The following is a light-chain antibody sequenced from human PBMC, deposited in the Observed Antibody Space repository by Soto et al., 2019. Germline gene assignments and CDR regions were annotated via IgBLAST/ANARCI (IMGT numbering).Light chain of an antibody. J-gene: IGKJ2*01. CDR2: GAS. V-gene: IGKV3-15*01. Sequence: EIVMTQSPATVSVSRGERATLSCRASQSVGSDLAWYQQKPGQAPRLLIYGASTRATGIPARFSGSGSGTEFTLTISSLQSEDSAVYYCQQYNNWPPYTFGQGTKVEIK. CDR1: QSVGSD. CDR3: QQYNNWPPYT.